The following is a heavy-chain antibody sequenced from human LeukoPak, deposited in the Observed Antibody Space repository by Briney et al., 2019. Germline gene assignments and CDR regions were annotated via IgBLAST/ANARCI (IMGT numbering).Heavy chain of an antibody. J-gene: IGHJ6*02. D-gene: IGHD4-17*01. CDR1: AFTFSTYS. CDR2: ITSSSSYI. Sequence: KTGGSLRLSCTASAFTFSTYSMNWVRQAPGMGLEWVSSITSSSSYIYYADSVKGRFTISRDNAQNSLYLQMNSLRADDTAVYYCARGTTDYIGMDVWGQGTTVTVSS. CDR3: ARGTTDYIGMDV. V-gene: IGHV3-21*01.